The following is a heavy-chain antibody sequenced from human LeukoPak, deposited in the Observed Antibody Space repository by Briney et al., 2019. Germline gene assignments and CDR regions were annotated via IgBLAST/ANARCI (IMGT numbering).Heavy chain of an antibody. Sequence: GRSLRLSCAASGFTFSSYAMNWVRQAPGKGLEWVSGISGSGGSTFYADSVKGRFTISRDNSKDTLYLQVNSLRAEDTAVYYCATARTLRVTTSFDYWGQGTLVTVSS. CDR3: ATARTLRVTTSFDY. V-gene: IGHV3-23*01. CDR2: ISGSGGST. D-gene: IGHD4-17*01. CDR1: GFTFSSYA. J-gene: IGHJ4*02.